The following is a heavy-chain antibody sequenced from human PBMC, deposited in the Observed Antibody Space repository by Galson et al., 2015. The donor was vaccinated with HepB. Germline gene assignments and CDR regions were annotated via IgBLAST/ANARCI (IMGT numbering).Heavy chain of an antibody. CDR3: ARIPVRGVHSYNWFDP. Sequence: PALVKPTQTLTLTCTVSRFSLSNARMGVSWIRQPPGKALEWLAHIFSNDEKSYSTSLKSRLTNSKDTSKSQVVLTMTNMDPVDTATYYCARIPVRGVHSYNWFDPWGQGTLVTVSS. V-gene: IGHV2-26*01. D-gene: IGHD3-10*01. CDR2: IFSNDEK. J-gene: IGHJ5*02. CDR1: RFSLSNARMG.